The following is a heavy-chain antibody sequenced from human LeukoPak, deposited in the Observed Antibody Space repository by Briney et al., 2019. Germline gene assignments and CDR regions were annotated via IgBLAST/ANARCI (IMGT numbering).Heavy chain of an antibody. V-gene: IGHV4-59*01. J-gene: IGHJ4*02. CDR3: ARDRALSRDGYNYPSVGSFFGF. D-gene: IGHD5-24*01. CDR1: GDSINSYY. CDR2: IYYSGSS. Sequence: SETLSLTCTVSGDSINSYYWSWIRQPPGKGLEWIGYIYYSGSSNYNPSLKSRVTISVDTSNNQFSLKLSSVTAADTAVYYCARDRALSRDGYNYPSVGSFFGFWGQGTLVTVSS.